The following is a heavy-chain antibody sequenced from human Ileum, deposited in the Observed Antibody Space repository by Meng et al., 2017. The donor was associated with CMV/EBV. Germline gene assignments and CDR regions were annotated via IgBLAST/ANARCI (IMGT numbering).Heavy chain of an antibody. D-gene: IGHD2-15*01. CDR1: GGSMNSNY. CDR3: ARGAGWWGV. Sequence: GSLRLSCTVSGGSMNSNYWSWLRQPPGKGLEWIGYIHYNGQTNYNPSLRGRVVISVDTSKNQFSLKLSSVNTADTAVYYCARGAGWWGVWGQGTLVTVSS. V-gene: IGHV4-59*01. J-gene: IGHJ4*02. CDR2: IHYNGQT.